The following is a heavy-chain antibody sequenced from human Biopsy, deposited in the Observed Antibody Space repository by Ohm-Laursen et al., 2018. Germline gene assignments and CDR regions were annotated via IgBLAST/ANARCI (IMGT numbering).Heavy chain of an antibody. D-gene: IGHD3-16*02. V-gene: IGHV1-8*01. J-gene: IGHJ4*02. CDR1: GYSFSTYD. Sequence: GSSVKVSCKASGYSFSTYDVNWVRQARGQGLEWTGWMIPSSGKTGYAQRFQGRVTLTMNTSISTAYMELSGLRSEDTAVYYCARGEVTFGELIVSLDSWGQGTLVTVSS. CDR3: ARGEVTFGELIVSLDS. CDR2: MIPSSGKT.